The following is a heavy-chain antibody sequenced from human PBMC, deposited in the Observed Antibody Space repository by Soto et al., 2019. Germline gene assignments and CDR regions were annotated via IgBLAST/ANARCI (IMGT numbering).Heavy chain of an antibody. CDR1: GFTFSSQA. CDR3: AKEGGGGRNYYYTMDV. V-gene: IGHV3-23*01. Sequence: GGSLRLSCAASGFTFSSQAMSWVRQAPGKGLELVSGISGSGGSTYYADSVKGRFTISRDNSKNTLYLQMNSLRAEDTAVYYCAKEGGGGRNYYYTMDVWGQGTTITVSS. CDR2: ISGSGGST. J-gene: IGHJ6*02. D-gene: IGHD2-15*01.